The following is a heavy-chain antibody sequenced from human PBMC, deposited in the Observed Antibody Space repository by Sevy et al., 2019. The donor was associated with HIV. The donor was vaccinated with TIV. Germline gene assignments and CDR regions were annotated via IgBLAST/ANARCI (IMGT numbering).Heavy chain of an antibody. D-gene: IGHD6-13*01. CDR1: GFTFSSYG. J-gene: IGHJ6*02. CDR2: ISYDVRNK. Sequence: GGSRRLSCAASGFTFSSYGMHWVRQAPGKGLEWVAVISYDVRNKYYADSEKGRFTISRDNSKNTLYLQMNSLRAEDTAVYYCAKDLDSSSWYYYYGMDVWGQGTTVTVSS. CDR3: AKDLDSSSWYYYYGMDV. V-gene: IGHV3-30*18.